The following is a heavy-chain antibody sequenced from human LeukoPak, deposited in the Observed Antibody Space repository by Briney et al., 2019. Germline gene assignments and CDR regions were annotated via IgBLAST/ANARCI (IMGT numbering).Heavy chain of an antibody. CDR3: ARGSGANLYTYSFHY. V-gene: IGHV3-20*04. CDR1: GFTFSSYA. J-gene: IGHJ4*02. CDR2: INWNGGST. D-gene: IGHD1-26*01. Sequence: PGGSLRLSCAASGFTFSSYAMSWVRQAPGKGLEWVSGINWNGGSTSYADSVKGRFTISRDNAKNSLYLQMNSLRAEDTALYYCARGSGANLYTYSFHYWGQGTLVTVSS.